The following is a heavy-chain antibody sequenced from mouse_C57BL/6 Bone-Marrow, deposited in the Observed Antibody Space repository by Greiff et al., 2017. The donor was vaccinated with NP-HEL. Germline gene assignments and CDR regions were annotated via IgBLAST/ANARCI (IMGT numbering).Heavy chain of an antibody. Sequence: EVQVVESGGGLVKPGGSLKLSCAASGFTFSSYAMSWVRQTPEKRLEWVATISDGGSYTYYPDNVKGRFTISRDNAKNNLYLQMSHLKSEDTAMYYCARGPTMITHFDYWGQGTTLTVSS. J-gene: IGHJ2*01. CDR3: ARGPTMITHFDY. CDR1: GFTFSSYA. V-gene: IGHV5-4*01. CDR2: ISDGGSYT. D-gene: IGHD2-4*01.